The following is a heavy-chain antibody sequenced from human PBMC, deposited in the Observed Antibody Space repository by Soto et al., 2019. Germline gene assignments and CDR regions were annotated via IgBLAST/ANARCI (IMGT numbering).Heavy chain of an antibody. J-gene: IGHJ4*02. CDR2: ISAYNGNT. V-gene: IGHV1-18*01. D-gene: IGHD3-10*01. Sequence: ASVKVSCKASGDTFASFGFSWVRQAPGQGLEWLGWISAYNGNTHYAQKVRDRVTLTTDTSTNTAYMELRGLTSDDTAVYYCARDQESITDRILQYWGQGTRVTVS. CDR3: ARDQESITDRILQY. CDR1: GDTFASFG.